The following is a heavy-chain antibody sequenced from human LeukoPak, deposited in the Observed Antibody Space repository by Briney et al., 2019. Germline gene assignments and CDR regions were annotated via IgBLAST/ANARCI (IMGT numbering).Heavy chain of an antibody. CDR3: ANRGIYGYFNY. J-gene: IGHJ4*02. Sequence: NPSETLSLTCTVTGGSITDSTYYWGWVRQPPGKGLEWIGSMSYSGTTYYNPSLKSRGLISADTSKNQFSLRLTSVTAADTAVYYCANRGIYGYFNYWGQGTLVTVSS. V-gene: IGHV4-39*01. D-gene: IGHD3-10*01. CDR2: MSYSGTT. CDR1: GGSITDSTYY.